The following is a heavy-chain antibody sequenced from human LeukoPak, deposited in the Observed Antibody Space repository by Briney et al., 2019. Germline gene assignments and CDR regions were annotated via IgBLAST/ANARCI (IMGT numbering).Heavy chain of an antibody. D-gene: IGHD1-26*01. J-gene: IGHJ4*02. Sequence: SGGSLRLSCEASGLTFSNYGMHWVRQAPGKGLEGVADISDDGRKKFYAASVKGRFTISRDNSKNTLYLETNSLTADDTAVYCCAKEGGTRGSASFYFDSWGQGTLVTVSS. CDR1: GLTFSNYG. V-gene: IGHV3-30*18. CDR3: AKEGGTRGSASFYFDS. CDR2: ISDDGRKK.